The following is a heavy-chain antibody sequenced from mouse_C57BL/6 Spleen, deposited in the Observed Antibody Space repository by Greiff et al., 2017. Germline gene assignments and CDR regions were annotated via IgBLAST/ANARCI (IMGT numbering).Heavy chain of an antibody. V-gene: IGHV1-42*01. CDR3: ARGGSSYY. J-gene: IGHJ2*01. Sequence: DVQLQESGPELVKPGASVKISCKASGYSFTGYYMNWVKQSPEKSLEWIGEINPSTGGTTYNQKFKAKATLTVDKSSSTAYMQLKSLTSEDSAVYYCARGGSSYYWGQGTTLTVSS. D-gene: IGHD1-1*01. CDR1: GYSFTGYY. CDR2: INPSTGGT.